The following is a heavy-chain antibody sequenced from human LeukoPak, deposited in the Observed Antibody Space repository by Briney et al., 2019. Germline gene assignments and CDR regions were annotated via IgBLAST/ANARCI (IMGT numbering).Heavy chain of an antibody. CDR1: GFTFNSYE. D-gene: IGHD4-17*01. CDR3: AREGATVTTYGMDV. Sequence: PGGSLRLSCAASGFTFNSYEVNWVRQAPGKGLEWVSYISSSGSTIYYADSVKGRFTISRDNAKNSLCLQMNSLRAEDTAVYYCAREGATVTTYGMDVWGKGTTVTVSS. CDR2: ISSSGSTI. J-gene: IGHJ6*04. V-gene: IGHV3-48*03.